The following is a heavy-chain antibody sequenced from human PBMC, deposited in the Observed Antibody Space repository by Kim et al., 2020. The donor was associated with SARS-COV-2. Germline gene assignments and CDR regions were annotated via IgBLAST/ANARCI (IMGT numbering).Heavy chain of an antibody. CDR3: ARPSAGSTLTYYYGMDV. V-gene: IGHV1-69*13. J-gene: IGHJ6*02. Sequence: SVKVSCKASGGTFSSYAISWVRQAPGQGLEWMGGIIPIFGTANYAQKFQGRVTITADESTSTAYMELSSLRSEDTAVYYCARPSAGSTLTYYYGMDVWGQGTTVTVSS. CDR1: GGTFSSYA. CDR2: IIPIFGTA. D-gene: IGHD2-15*01.